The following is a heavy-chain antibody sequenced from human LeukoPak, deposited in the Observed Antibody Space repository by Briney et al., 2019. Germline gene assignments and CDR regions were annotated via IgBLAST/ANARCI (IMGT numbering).Heavy chain of an antibody. J-gene: IGHJ4*02. D-gene: IGHD6-13*01. CDR1: GFTFSNFA. CDR2: ISAGGSNT. CDR3: AKPGSSWYTTFDY. V-gene: IGHV3-23*01. Sequence: GGSLRLSCAASGFTFSNFAMSWVRQAPGKGLEWVSAISAGGSNTYYADSVKGRFTISRDNSKNTVFLQVNSLRAEDTSVYYCAKPGSSWYTTFDYWGQGTLVTVSS.